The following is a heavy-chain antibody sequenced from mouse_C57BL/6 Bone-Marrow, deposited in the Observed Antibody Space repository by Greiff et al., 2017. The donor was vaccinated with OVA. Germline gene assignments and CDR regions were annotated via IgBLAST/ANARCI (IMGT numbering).Heavy chain of an antibody. V-gene: IGHV7-1*01. CDR1: GFTFSDFY. CDR2: SRNKANDYTT. CDR3: ARDAPFYGYDNYYAMDY. J-gene: IGHJ4*01. Sequence: EVNVVESGGGLVQSGRSLRLSCATSGFTFSDFYMEWVRQAPGKGLEWIAASRNKANDYTTEYSASVKGRFIVSRDTSQSILYLQMNALRAEDTAIYYCARDAPFYGYDNYYAMDYWGQGTSVTVSS. D-gene: IGHD2-9*01.